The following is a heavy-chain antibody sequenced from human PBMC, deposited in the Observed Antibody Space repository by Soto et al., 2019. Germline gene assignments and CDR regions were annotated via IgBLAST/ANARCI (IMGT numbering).Heavy chain of an antibody. V-gene: IGHV3-23*01. CDR1: GFTFSNYA. D-gene: IGHD3-22*01. J-gene: IGHJ4*02. CDR2: ITGNGVST. CDR3: AKGYDSSGYYSEFDY. Sequence: GGSLRLSCAVSGFTFSNYAMAWVRQAPGKGLEYVSSITGNGVSTYYAHSVKGRFTISRDNSKNTLYLQMNSLRAEDTAVYYCAKGYDSSGYYSEFDYWGQGTLVTVSS.